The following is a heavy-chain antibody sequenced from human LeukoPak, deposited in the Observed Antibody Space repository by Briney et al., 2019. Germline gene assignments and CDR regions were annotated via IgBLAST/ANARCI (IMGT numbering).Heavy chain of an antibody. J-gene: IGHJ4*02. V-gene: IGHV3-11*01. CDR3: TRERRGSYHAFES. D-gene: IGHD3-16*01. CDR1: GFSLSDYY. Sequence: GGSLRLSCVVSGFSLSDYYMXXXXXXPXXXXXXISYITTSGSSTDYADSXKGRFTISXXXXXXSVVLQMDSLRAEDTAVYYCTRERRGSYHAFESWGQGTLVSVPS. CDR2: ITTSGSST.